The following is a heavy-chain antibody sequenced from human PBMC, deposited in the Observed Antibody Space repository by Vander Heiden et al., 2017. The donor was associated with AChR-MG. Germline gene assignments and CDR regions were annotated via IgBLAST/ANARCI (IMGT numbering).Heavy chain of an antibody. CDR3: ARAGTRDYYDNSGRSNMYDY. D-gene: IGHD3-22*01. Sequence: QVQLVQSGTEVKKPGASVKVSCEASGYTFTNYGVTWVRQAPGQGLEWMGWISASNGNTNYAQKLQGRVTMTTDTSTSTAYMELRSLTSDDTAVYYCARAGTRDYYDNSGRSNMYDYWGQGTLVTVSS. J-gene: IGHJ4*02. CDR2: ISASNGNT. CDR1: GYTFTNYG. V-gene: IGHV1-18*01.